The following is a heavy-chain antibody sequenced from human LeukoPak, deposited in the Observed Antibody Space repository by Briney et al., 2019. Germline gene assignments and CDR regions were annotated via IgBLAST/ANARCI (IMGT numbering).Heavy chain of an antibody. D-gene: IGHD3-22*01. CDR2: SDPEDGET. CDR3: ATGGYDSSGLYFDY. CDR1: GYTLTELS. J-gene: IGHJ4*02. Sequence: ASVKVSCKVSGYTLTELSMHWVRQAPGKGLEWMGGSDPEDGETIYAQKFQGRVTMTEDTSTDTAYMELSSLRSEDTAVYYCATGGYDSSGLYFDYWGQGTLVTVSS. V-gene: IGHV1-24*01.